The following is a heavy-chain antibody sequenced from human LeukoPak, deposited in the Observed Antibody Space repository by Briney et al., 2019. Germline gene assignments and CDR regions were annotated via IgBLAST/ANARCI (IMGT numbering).Heavy chain of an antibody. Sequence: GGSLRLSCAASGFTFSSYAMHWVRQAPGKGLEWVAFIRHVGSNEYYADSVRGRFAISRDNSQNTLHLQMNSLRAEDTALYYCAKSSSYSGYKGDFDYWGQGTLVTVSS. CDR1: GFTFSSYA. CDR3: AKSSSYSGYKGDFDY. CDR2: IRHVGSNE. J-gene: IGHJ4*02. D-gene: IGHD5-12*01. V-gene: IGHV3-30*02.